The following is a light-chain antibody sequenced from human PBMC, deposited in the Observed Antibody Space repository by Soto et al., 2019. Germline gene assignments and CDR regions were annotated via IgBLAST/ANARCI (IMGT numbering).Light chain of an antibody. CDR2: RAS. CDR1: QSVSSNY. CDR3: QQYGSSLTWT. Sequence: EIVLTQSPGTLSLSPGERATLSCRASQSVSSNYLAWYQQKPGQAPKVLIYRASIRAAGIPDRFSGSGSGTDFTLTISRLETEDFAVYYCQQYGSSLTWTFGQGTKVDIK. V-gene: IGKV3-20*01. J-gene: IGKJ1*01.